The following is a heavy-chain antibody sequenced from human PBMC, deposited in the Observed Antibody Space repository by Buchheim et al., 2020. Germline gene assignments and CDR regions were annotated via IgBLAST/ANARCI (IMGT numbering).Heavy chain of an antibody. CDR2: ISYDGSNK. Sequence: QVQLVESGGGVVQPGRSLRLSCAASGFTFSSYGMHWVRQAPGKGLEWVAVISYDGSNKYYADSVKGRFTISRDNSKNTLYLQMNSLRAEDTAVYYCAKDDSSGYCPDYWGQGTL. V-gene: IGHV3-30*18. J-gene: IGHJ4*02. D-gene: IGHD3-22*01. CDR1: GFTFSSYG. CDR3: AKDDSSGYCPDY.